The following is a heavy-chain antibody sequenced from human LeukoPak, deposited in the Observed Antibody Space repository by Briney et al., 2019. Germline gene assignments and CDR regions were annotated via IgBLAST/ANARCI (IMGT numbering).Heavy chain of an antibody. D-gene: IGHD1-26*01. CDR2: ISAYNGNT. CDR1: GYTFTSYG. CDR3: ARDIHWWELRYYYYYMDV. J-gene: IGHJ6*03. Sequence: GASVKVSCKASGYTFTSYGISWVRQAPGQGLEWMGWISAYNGNTNYAQKLQGRVTMTTDTSTSTAYMELRSLRSDDTAVYYSARDIHWWELRYYYYYMDVWGKGTTVTVSS. V-gene: IGHV1-18*01.